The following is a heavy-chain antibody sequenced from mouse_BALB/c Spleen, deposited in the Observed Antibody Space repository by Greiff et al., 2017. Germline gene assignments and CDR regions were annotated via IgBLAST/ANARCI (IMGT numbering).Heavy chain of an antibody. CDR2: IDPANGNT. J-gene: IGHJ2*01. CDR1: GFNIKDTY. D-gene: IGHD1-1*01. CDR3: ARGYGSLFDY. V-gene: IGHV14-3*02. Sequence: VQLQQPGAELVKPGASVKLSCTASGFNIKDTYMHWVKQRPEQGLEWIGRIDPANGNTKYDPKFQGKATITADTSSNTAYLQLSSLTSEDTAVYYCARGYGSLFDYWGQGTTLTVSS.